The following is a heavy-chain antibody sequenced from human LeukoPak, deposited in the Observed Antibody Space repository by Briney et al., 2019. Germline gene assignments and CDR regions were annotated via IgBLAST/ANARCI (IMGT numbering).Heavy chain of an antibody. V-gene: IGHV4-59*08. D-gene: IGHD6-19*01. CDR3: ARQTIAVAGRQFDY. CDR2: IYYSGST. CDR1: GGSISSYY. Sequence: PSETLSLTCTVSGGSISSYYWSWIRQPPGKGLEWIEYIYYSGSTNYNPSLKSRVTISVDTSKNQFSLKLSSVTAADTAVYYCARQTIAVAGRQFDYWGQGTLVTVSS. J-gene: IGHJ4*02.